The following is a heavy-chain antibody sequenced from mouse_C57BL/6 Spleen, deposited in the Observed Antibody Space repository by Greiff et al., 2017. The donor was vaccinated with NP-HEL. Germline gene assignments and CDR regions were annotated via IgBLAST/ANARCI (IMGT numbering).Heavy chain of an antibody. CDR1: GFTFSSYT. CDR2: ISGGGGNT. CDR3: ARPGISLYSNFAWFAY. D-gene: IGHD2-5*01. J-gene: IGHJ3*01. Sequence: EVQLVESGGGLVKPGGSLKLSCAASGFTFSSYTMSWVRQTPEKRLEWVATISGGGGNTYYPDSVKGRFTISSDNAKNTLYLQMSSLRSEDTALYYCARPGISLYSNFAWFAYWGQGTLVTVSA. V-gene: IGHV5-9*01.